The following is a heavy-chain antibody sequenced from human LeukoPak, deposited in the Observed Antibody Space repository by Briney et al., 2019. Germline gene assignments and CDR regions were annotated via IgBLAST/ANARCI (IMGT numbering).Heavy chain of an antibody. J-gene: IGHJ6*03. D-gene: IGHD2-2*01. CDR1: VGTFSSYT. CDR3: AIVVVPANMDV. CDR2: IIPILGIA. Sequence: SVKVSCKASVGTFSSYTISWVRQAPGQGLEWMGRIIPILGIANYAQKFQGRVTITADKSTSTAYMELSSLRSEDTAVYYCAIVVVPANMDVWGKGTTVTVSS. V-gene: IGHV1-69*02.